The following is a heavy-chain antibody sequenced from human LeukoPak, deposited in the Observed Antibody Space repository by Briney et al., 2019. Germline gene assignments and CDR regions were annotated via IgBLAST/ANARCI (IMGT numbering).Heavy chain of an antibody. CDR3: ARHKGRSTYYYGSGSYYTSGYFDY. Sequence: ASETLSLTCAVYGGSFSGYYWSWIRQPPGKGLEWIGEINHSGSTNYNPSLKSRVTISVDTSKNQFSLKLSSVTAADTAVYYCARHKGRSTYYYGSGSYYTSGYFDYWGQGTLVTVSS. V-gene: IGHV4-34*01. CDR2: INHSGST. J-gene: IGHJ4*02. CDR1: GGSFSGYY. D-gene: IGHD3-10*01.